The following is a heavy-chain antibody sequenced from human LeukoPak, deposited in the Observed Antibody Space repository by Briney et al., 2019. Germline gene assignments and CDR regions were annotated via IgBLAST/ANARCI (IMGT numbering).Heavy chain of an antibody. CDR1: AFTFSTYE. CDR2: ISGSGSTI. CDR3: AGGFTYFDY. Sequence: QPGGSLRLSCAASAFTFSTYEMNWVRQAPGKGLEWVSYISGSGSTIYYADSVKGRFTISRDNAKNTLYLQMNSLRAEDTAVYYCAGGFTYFDYWGQGTLVTVSS. V-gene: IGHV3-48*03. J-gene: IGHJ4*02.